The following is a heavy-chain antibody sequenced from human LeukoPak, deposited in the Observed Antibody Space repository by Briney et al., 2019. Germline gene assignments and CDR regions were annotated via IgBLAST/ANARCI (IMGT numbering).Heavy chain of an antibody. Sequence: GASVKVSCKASGYTFTTYGISWVRQAPGQGFEWMGWNTTYNDNTKYAQKLQGRVTMTTDTSTSTAYMELRSLRSDDTAVYYCARLTPDYSSSLLYYFDYWGQGILVTVSS. V-gene: IGHV1-18*01. J-gene: IGHJ4*02. CDR3: ARLTPDYSSSLLYYFDY. CDR2: NTTYNDNT. CDR1: GYTFTTYG. D-gene: IGHD6-13*01.